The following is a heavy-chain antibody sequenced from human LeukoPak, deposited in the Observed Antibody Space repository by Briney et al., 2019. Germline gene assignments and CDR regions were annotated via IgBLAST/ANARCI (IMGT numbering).Heavy chain of an antibody. D-gene: IGHD3-22*01. Sequence: PGRSLRLSCAASGFTFSSYAMHWVRQAPGKGLEWVAVTSYDGSNKYYADSVKGRFTISRDNSKNTLYLQMNSLRAEDTAVYYCAKDWAGSDRRYYFDNWGQGTLVTVSS. CDR3: AKDWAGSDRRYYFDN. CDR2: TSYDGSNK. CDR1: GFTFSSYA. J-gene: IGHJ4*02. V-gene: IGHV3-30-3*01.